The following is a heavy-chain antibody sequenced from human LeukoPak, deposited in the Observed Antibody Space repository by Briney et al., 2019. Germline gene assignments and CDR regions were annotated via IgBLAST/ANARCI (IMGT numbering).Heavy chain of an antibody. Sequence: PGGSLRLSCAASGFTFSNAWMSWVRQAPGKGLEWVSAISTSGGSTYYADSVKGRFTISRDNSKNTLYLQMNSLRAEDTAVYYCAKHTYYYDSSGYLFDYWGQGTLVTVSS. J-gene: IGHJ4*02. CDR1: GFTFSNAW. CDR3: AKHTYYYDSSGYLFDY. CDR2: ISTSGGST. V-gene: IGHV3-23*01. D-gene: IGHD3-22*01.